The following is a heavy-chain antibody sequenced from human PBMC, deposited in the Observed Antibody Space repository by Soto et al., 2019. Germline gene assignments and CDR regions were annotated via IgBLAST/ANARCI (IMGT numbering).Heavy chain of an antibody. D-gene: IGHD3-16*02. CDR1: GGSFSGYY. CDR2: INHSGST. Sequence: SETLSLTCAVYGGSFSGYYWSWIRQPPGKGLEWIGEINHSGSTNYNPSLKSRVTISVDTSKNQFSLKLSSVTAADTAVYYCARGGLHLGELSLYGGRAYDYWGQGTLVTVSS. V-gene: IGHV4-34*01. J-gene: IGHJ4*02. CDR3: ARGGLHLGELSLYGGRAYDY.